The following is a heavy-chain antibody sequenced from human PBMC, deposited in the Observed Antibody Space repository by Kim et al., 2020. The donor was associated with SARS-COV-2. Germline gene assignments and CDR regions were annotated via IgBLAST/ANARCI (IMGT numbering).Heavy chain of an antibody. Sequence: GGSLRLSCAASGFTFSSYAMSWVRQAPGKGLEWVSAISNSGSSTYYADSVKGRFTISRDNSKNTLYLQMNSLRAEDTAVYYCAKKSSGYTYGTEDVWGQGTTVTVSS. CDR3: AKKSSGYTYGTEDV. V-gene: IGHV3-23*01. J-gene: IGHJ6*02. D-gene: IGHD5-18*01. CDR2: ISNSGSST. CDR1: GFTFSSYA.